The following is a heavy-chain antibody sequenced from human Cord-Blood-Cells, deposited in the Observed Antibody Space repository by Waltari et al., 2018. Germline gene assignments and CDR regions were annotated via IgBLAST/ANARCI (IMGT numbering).Heavy chain of an antibody. D-gene: IGHD2-2*02. CDR1: GGTFSSSA. J-gene: IGHJ3*02. CDR2: IIPIFGTA. V-gene: IGHV1-69*01. CDR3: ASHKDIVVVPAAIVAFDI. Sequence: QVKLVQSGAEVKKPGSSVKVSCKASGGTFSSSAIHWVRPAPGHGLEWMGGIIPIFGTANYAQKFQGRVTITADESTSTAYMELSSLRSEDTAVYYCASHKDIVVVPAAIVAFDIWGQGTMVTVSS.